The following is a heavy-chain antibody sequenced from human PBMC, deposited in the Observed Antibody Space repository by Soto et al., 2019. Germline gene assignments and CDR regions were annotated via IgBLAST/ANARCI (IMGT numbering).Heavy chain of an antibody. CDR2: IYYSGST. CDR3: ARVSDYPYYFDY. Sequence: SETPSLTCTVSGGSISSGGYYWSWIRQHPGKGLEWIGYIYYSGSTYYNPSLKSRVTISVDTSKNQFSLKLSSVTAADTAVYYCARVSDYPYYFDYWGQGTLVTVSS. V-gene: IGHV4-31*03. CDR1: GGSISSGGYY. J-gene: IGHJ4*02. D-gene: IGHD4-17*01.